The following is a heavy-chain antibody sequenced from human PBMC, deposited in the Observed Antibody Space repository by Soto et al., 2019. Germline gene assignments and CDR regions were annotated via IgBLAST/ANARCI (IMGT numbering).Heavy chain of an antibody. V-gene: IGHV3-33*01. J-gene: IGHJ4*02. D-gene: IGHD2-15*01. CDR1: GFTFSSYG. Sequence: PGGSLRLSCAASGFTFSSYGMHWVRQAPGKGLEWVAVIWYDGSNKYYADSVKGRFTISRDNSKNTLYLQMNSLRAEDTAVYYCARDPEPHCSGGSCYFLLNYWGQGTLVTVSS. CDR2: IWYDGSNK. CDR3: ARDPEPHCSGGSCYFLLNY.